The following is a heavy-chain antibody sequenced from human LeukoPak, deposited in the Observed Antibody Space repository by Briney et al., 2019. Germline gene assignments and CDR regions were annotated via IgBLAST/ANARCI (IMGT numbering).Heavy chain of an antibody. CDR3: ARTPTCSSTSCYMELYYYYGMDV. J-gene: IGHJ6*02. CDR2: IKQDGSEK. D-gene: IGHD2-2*02. V-gene: IGHV3-7*01. Sequence: PGGSLRLSCAASGFTFSSYWMSWVRQAPGKGLEWVANIKQDGSEKYYVDSVKGRFTISRDNAKNSLYLQMNSLRAEDTAVYYCARTPTCSSTSCYMELYYYYGMDVWGQGTTVTVSS. CDR1: GFTFSSYW.